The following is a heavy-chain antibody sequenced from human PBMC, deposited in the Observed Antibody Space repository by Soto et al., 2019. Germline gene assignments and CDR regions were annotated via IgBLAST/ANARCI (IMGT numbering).Heavy chain of an antibody. V-gene: IGHV3-23*01. Sequence: GGSMRLSCAASGVTFSSYAMSWVRQAPGKGLEWVSAISGSGGSTYYADSVKGRFTISRDNSKNTLYLQMNSLRAEDTAVYYCAKAHLWFGELLSGWGQGTLVTVSS. D-gene: IGHD3-10*01. CDR3: AKAHLWFGELLSG. CDR2: ISGSGGST. CDR1: GVTFSSYA. J-gene: IGHJ4*02.